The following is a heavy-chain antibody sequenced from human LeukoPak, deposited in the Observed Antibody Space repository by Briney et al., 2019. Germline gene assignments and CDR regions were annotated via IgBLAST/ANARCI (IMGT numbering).Heavy chain of an antibody. D-gene: IGHD6-19*01. Sequence: GGSLRLSCAASGFTFSSYAMSWVRQAPGKGLEWLSAISGSGGSTYYADSVKGRFTISRDNSKNTLYLQMNSLRAEDTAVYYWAKDQAAVAAYYFGYWGQGTLVTVSS. J-gene: IGHJ4*02. CDR2: ISGSGGST. CDR1: GFTFSSYA. CDR3: AKDQAAVAAYYFGY. V-gene: IGHV3-23*01.